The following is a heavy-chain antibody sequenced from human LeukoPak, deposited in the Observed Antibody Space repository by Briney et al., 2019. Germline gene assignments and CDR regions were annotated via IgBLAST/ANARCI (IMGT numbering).Heavy chain of an antibody. Sequence: GGSLRLSCAASGFTFSSHWMHWVRQAPGKGLVWVSRINNDGSRTSNADFVKGRFTISRDNAKNTLLLQMNSLRAEDTAVYYCARGQDYYDTSDYFHASDIWGQGTMVTVSS. CDR3: ARGQDYYDTSDYFHASDI. CDR2: INNDGSRT. J-gene: IGHJ3*02. CDR1: GFTFSSHW. D-gene: IGHD3-22*01. V-gene: IGHV3-74*01.